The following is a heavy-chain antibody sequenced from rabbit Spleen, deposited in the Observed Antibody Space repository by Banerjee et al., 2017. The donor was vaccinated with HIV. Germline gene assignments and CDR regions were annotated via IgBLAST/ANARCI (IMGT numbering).Heavy chain of an antibody. V-gene: IGHV1S40*01. CDR1: GFSFSSSYY. CDR3: ARDTSSSFSSYGMDL. Sequence: QSLEESGGDLVKPGASLTLTCTASGFSFSSSYYMCWVRQPPGKGLEWIACIYAGNSGTTYYASWAKGRFTCSKPSSTTVTLQMTRLTAADTATYFCARDTSSSFSSYGMDLWGPGTLVTVS. J-gene: IGHJ6*01. D-gene: IGHD1-1*01. CDR2: IYAGNSGTT.